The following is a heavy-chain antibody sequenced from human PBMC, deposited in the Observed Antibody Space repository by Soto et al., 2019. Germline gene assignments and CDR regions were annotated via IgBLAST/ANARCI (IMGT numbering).Heavy chain of an antibody. CDR1: GFTFSSYG. V-gene: IGHV3-30*18. D-gene: IGHD3-22*01. J-gene: IGHJ4*02. CDR2: ISYDGSNK. CDR3: AKDLYYYDSSGYSG. Sequence: VQLVESGGGVVQPGRSLRLSCAASGFTFSSYGMHWVRQAPGKGLEWVAVISYDGSNKYYADSVKGRFTISRDNSKNTLYLQMNSLRAEDTAVYYCAKDLYYYDSSGYSGWGQGTLVTVSS.